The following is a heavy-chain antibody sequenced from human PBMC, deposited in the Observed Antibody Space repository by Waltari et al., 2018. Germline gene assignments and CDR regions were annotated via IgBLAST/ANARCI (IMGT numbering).Heavy chain of an antibody. CDR2: ISWNSGSI. J-gene: IGHJ4*02. Sequence: EVQLVESGGGLVQPGRSLRLSCAASGFTFDAYAMHWVRHSPGKGLEWVSGISWNSGSIGYADSVKGRFTISRDNAKNSLYLQMNSLRAEDMALYYCAKDRGQAPGGSAFDYWGQGTLVTVSS. D-gene: IGHD3-10*01. CDR3: AKDRGQAPGGSAFDY. V-gene: IGHV3-9*03. CDR1: GFTFDAYA.